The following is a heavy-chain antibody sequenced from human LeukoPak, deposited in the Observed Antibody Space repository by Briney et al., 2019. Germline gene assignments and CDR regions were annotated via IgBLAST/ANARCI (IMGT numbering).Heavy chain of an antibody. CDR3: AREDDSGGYSLDY. D-gene: IGHD3-22*01. Sequence: GGSLRLSCAVSGFSVTNNYMSWVRQAPGKGLEWVSSITSTSSYIYYADSLKGRFTISRDNAKNSLYLQMNSLRAEDTAVYYCAREDDSGGYSLDYWGQGTLVTVSS. J-gene: IGHJ4*02. CDR2: ITSTSSYI. CDR1: GFSVTNNY. V-gene: IGHV3-21*01.